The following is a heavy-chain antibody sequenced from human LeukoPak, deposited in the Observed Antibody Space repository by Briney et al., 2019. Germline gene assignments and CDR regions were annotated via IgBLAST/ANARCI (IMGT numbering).Heavy chain of an antibody. CDR3: ARARYFDY. J-gene: IGHJ4*02. CDR2: IYYSGST. Sequence: SETLSLTCTVSGGSISSYYWSWIRQPPGKGLEWIGYIYYSGSTNYNPSLKSRVTISVDTSKNQFSLKLSSVTAADTAVYYCARARYFDYWGQGTLVTVSS. V-gene: IGHV4-59*01. CDR1: GGSISSYY.